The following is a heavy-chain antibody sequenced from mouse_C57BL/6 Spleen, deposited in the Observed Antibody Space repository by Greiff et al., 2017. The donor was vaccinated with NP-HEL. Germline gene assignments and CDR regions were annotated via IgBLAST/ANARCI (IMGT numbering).Heavy chain of an antibody. J-gene: IGHJ3*01. V-gene: IGHV1-47*01. CDR3: ARGHYGSSPFAY. Sequence: VMLVESGAELVKPGASVKMSCKASGYTFTTYPIEWMKQNHGKSLEWIGNFHPYNDDTKYNEKFKGKATLTVEKSSSTVYLELSRLTSDDSAVYYCARGHYGSSPFAYWGQGTLVTVSA. D-gene: IGHD1-1*01. CDR2: FHPYNDDT. CDR1: GYTFTTYP.